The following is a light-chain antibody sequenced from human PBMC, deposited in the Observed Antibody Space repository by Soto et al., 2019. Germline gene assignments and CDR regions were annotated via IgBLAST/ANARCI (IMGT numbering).Light chain of an antibody. CDR2: CES. J-gene: IGKJ1*01. CDR3: RQYGSSPWT. CDR1: QRVSSS. Sequence: SQRVSSSLAWYQQQXRQPPPLLLFCESSRATGIPDRFSGSGSGTDFPLTISRLVPADVLVYYCRQYGSSPWTFGQGTKVDI. V-gene: IGKV3-20*01.